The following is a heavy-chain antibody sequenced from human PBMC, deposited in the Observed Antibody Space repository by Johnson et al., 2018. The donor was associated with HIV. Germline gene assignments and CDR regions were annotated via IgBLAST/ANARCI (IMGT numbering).Heavy chain of an antibody. V-gene: IGHV3-53*01. J-gene: IGHJ3*02. CDR3: ARDRAFDI. CDR1: GLTVSSNY. Sequence: VQLVESGGGLIQPGGSLRLSCAASGLTVSSNYMSWVRQAPGKGLERVSAIPSGGSTYYADSVKGRFTISRDIAKNSLYLQISCLRAEDTAGYYCARDRAFDIWGQGTMVTVSS. CDR2: IPSGGST.